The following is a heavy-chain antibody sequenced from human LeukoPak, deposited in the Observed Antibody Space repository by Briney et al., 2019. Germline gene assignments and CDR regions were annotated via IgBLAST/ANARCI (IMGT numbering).Heavy chain of an antibody. CDR3: ARGPPRGIVATILHVNYYYYMDV. CDR1: GYTFTSYD. J-gene: IGHJ6*03. V-gene: IGHV1-8*01. D-gene: IGHD5-12*01. Sequence: ASVKVSCKASGYTFTSYDINWVRQATGQGLEWMGWMNPNSGNTGYAQKFQGRVTMTRSTSISTAYMELSSLRSEDTAVYYCARGPPRGIVATILHVNYYYYMDVWGKGTTVTVSS. CDR2: MNPNSGNT.